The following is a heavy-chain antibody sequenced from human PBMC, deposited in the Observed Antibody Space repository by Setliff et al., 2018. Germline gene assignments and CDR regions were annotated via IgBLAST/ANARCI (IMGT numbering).Heavy chain of an antibody. D-gene: IGHD3-10*01. CDR1: GYTFTSHY. J-gene: IGHJ4*02. V-gene: IGHV1-46*01. CDR3: ARVHTYYYGSGSYGGRYYFDY. Sequence: GASAKVSCKASGYTFTSHYMHWVRQAPGLGLEWMGTINPSSGRTSYAQKFQGRVTMTEDTSTDTAYMELRSLRSDDTAVYYCARVHTYYYGSGSYGGRYYFDYWGQGTLVTVSS. CDR2: INPSSGRT.